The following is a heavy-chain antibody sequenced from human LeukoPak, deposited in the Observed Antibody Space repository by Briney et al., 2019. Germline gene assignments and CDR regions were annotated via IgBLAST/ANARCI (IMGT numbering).Heavy chain of an antibody. V-gene: IGHV3-64*01. Sequence: PGGSLRLSCAASGFTFSTYAMHWVRQAPGKGLQYVSTISSDGDSTYYANSVKGRFTISRDNSKSTLFLQMGSLRADDMAVYYCASGHYDILTGYYTPAGYWGQGTLVTVSS. CDR2: ISSDGDST. CDR3: ASGHYDILTGYYTPAGY. CDR1: GFTFSTYA. J-gene: IGHJ4*02. D-gene: IGHD3-9*01.